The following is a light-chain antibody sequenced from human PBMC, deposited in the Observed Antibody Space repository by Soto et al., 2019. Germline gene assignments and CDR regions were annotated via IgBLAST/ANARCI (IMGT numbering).Light chain of an antibody. CDR3: QQYGSTPLT. CDR1: QSVRSNY. J-gene: IGKJ4*01. V-gene: IGKV3-20*01. CDR2: DAS. Sequence: EIVLTQSPDTLSLSPGERATLSCRASQSVRSNYLAWYQQKPGQAPRFLIYDASSRATGIPDRFSGSGSGTDFTLTISRLEPEDFAGYYCQQYGSTPLTSGGGTKVEIK.